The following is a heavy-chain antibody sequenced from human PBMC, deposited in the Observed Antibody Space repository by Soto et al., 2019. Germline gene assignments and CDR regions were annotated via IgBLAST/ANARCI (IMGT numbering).Heavy chain of an antibody. CDR3: AKAVGSYGNFDY. J-gene: IGHJ4*02. CDR1: GFTFDDYA. D-gene: IGHD5-18*01. V-gene: IGHV3-9*01. Sequence: EVQLVESGGGLVQPGRSLRLSCAASGFTFDDYAMHWVRQAPGKGLEWVSGISWNSGSIGYADSVKGRFTISRDNAKNSLYLQMISLRAEDTALYYCAKAVGSYGNFDYWGQGTLVTVSS. CDR2: ISWNSGSI.